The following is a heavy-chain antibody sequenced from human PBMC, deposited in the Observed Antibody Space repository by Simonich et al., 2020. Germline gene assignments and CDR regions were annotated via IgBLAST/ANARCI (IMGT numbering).Heavy chain of an antibody. CDR3: ARRTTGITIFGVVTNYWYFDL. J-gene: IGHJ2*01. CDR1: GGSISSYY. Sequence: ESGPGLVKPSETLSLTCTVSGGSISSYYCSWIRQPTGKGLEWIGYIYYSGSTNYKPSLKSRVTISVEPAKNQFSLKLSSVTAADTAVYSCARRTTGITIFGVVTNYWYFDLWGRGTLVTVSS. CDR2: IYYSGST. V-gene: IGHV4-59*12. D-gene: IGHD3-3*01.